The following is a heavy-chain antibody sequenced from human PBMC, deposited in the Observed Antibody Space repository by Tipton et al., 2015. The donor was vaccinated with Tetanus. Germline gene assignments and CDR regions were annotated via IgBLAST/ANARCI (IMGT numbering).Heavy chain of an antibody. CDR1: GDSLSNGDYY. CDR3: ARDHGITWGGMGYYYGMDV. V-gene: IGHV4-30-4*01. CDR2: IYYSGST. Sequence: TLSLTCTVSGDSLSNGDYYWSWIRQPPGKGLESIGHIYYSGSTYYNPSLKSRVTISVDTSKNQFSLRLSSVTAADTAVYYCARDHGITWGGMGYYYGMDVWGQGTTVTVSS. D-gene: IGHD3-16*01. J-gene: IGHJ6*02.